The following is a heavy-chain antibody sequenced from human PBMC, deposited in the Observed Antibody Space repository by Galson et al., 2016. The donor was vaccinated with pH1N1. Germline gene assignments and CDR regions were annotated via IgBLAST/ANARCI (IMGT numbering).Heavy chain of an antibody. D-gene: IGHD3-9*01. V-gene: IGHV3-48*01. Sequence: SLRLSCAASAFSFTNYGMNWVRQAPGKGLEWVAFIGRRGDTIYYADSVRGRFTIFRDNSKNTVSLHMNSLRAEDTALYYCAKDIDWGAFQSWSQGTRVTVS. CDR1: AFSFTNYG. CDR2: IGRRGDTI. CDR3: AKDIDWGAFQS. J-gene: IGHJ5*02.